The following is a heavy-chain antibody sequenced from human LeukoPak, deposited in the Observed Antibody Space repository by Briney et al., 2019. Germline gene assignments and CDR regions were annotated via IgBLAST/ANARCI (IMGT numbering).Heavy chain of an antibody. Sequence: SETLSLTCTVSGGFISSSSYYWGWIRQPPGKGLEWIGSIYYSGSTYYNPSLKSRVTISVDTSKNRFSLKLSSVTAADTAVYYCASNRRYYYDSSGYYCFDYWGQGTLVTVSS. D-gene: IGHD3-22*01. V-gene: IGHV4-39*07. CDR3: ASNRRYYYDSSGYYCFDY. CDR2: IYYSGST. CDR1: GGFISSSSYY. J-gene: IGHJ4*02.